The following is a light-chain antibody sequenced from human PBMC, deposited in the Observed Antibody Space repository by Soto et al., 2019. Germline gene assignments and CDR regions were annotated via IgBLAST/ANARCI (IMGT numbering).Light chain of an antibody. CDR2: DAL. V-gene: IGKV1-5*01. Sequence: DIQMTQSPSTLSASIGDRVTITCRASQTISSWLAWYQLKPGKAPKVLIYDALNLESGVPSRFSGSGYGTEFTLTIRSLQPDDFAVYYCQQYGSSSTFGQGTRLEIK. CDR3: QQYGSSST. CDR1: QTISSW. J-gene: IGKJ5*01.